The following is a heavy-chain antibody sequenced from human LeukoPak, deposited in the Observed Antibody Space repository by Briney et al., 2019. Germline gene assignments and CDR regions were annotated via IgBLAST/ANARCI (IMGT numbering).Heavy chain of an antibody. CDR2: ISYDGSNK. CDR1: GFTFSSCG. Sequence: TGGSLRLSCAASGFTFSSCGMHWVRQAPGRGLEWVAVISYDGSNKYYADAVKGRFTISRDNSKNTLYLQMIGLRAEDTALYYCAKGYLGTPLSIDYWGQGTLLIVSS. J-gene: IGHJ4*02. V-gene: IGHV3-30*18. D-gene: IGHD7-27*01. CDR3: AKGYLGTPLSIDY.